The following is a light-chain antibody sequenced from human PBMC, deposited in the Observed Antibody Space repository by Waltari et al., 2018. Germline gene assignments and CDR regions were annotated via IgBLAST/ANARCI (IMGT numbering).Light chain of an antibody. CDR3: CSYAGSSTWV. V-gene: IGLV2-23*01. Sequence: QSALTQPASVSGSPGQSISVSCTGTSSDDGSYNLVSWYQQQPDKAPNLMIYADTKRPSGFSNRFSVSKSGTTASLTISGLQAEDEADYYCCSYAGSSTWVFGGGTKLTVL. CDR2: ADT. J-gene: IGLJ3*02. CDR1: SSDDGSYNL.